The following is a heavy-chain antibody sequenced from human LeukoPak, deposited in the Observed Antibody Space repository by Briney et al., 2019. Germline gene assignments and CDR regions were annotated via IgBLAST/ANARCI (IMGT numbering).Heavy chain of an antibody. V-gene: IGHV3-30*02. D-gene: IGHD5-12*01. CDR3: AKEGDEFRGYLDV. J-gene: IGHJ6*04. CDR1: GFTFSRLG. CDR2: IHNDGTMG. Sequence: GGALRLSCATSGFTFSRLGMQWVRQAPGKGLAWVAVIHNDGTMGQYADSVKGRFTISKDFSRNTLHLQMHSLRDDDTAVYYCAKEGDEFRGYLDVWGKGTTVTVSS.